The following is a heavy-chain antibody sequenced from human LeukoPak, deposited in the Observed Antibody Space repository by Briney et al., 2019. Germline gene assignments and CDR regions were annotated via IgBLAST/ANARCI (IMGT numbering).Heavy chain of an antibody. J-gene: IGHJ4*02. V-gene: IGHV3-21*01. CDR2: ISSSSSYI. Sequence: GGSLRLSCAASGFTFSSYSMNWVRQAPGKGLEWVSSISSSSSYIYYADSVKGRFTISRDNAKNSLYLQMNSLRAEDTAVYYCAREDYDSSGPMTDYWGQGTLVTVSS. D-gene: IGHD3-22*01. CDR3: AREDYDSSGPMTDY. CDR1: GFTFSSYS.